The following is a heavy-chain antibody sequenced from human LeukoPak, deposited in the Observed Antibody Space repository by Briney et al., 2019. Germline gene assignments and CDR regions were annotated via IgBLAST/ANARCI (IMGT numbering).Heavy chain of an antibody. CDR3: ARDLDTAMVGGHDY. J-gene: IGHJ4*02. Sequence: GGSLRLSCAASGFTFSSYSMNWVRQAPGKGVEWVSSISSSSYIYYADSVKGRFTISRDNAKNSLYLQMNSLRAEDTAVYYCARDLDTAMVGGHDYWGQGTLVTVSS. V-gene: IGHV3-21*01. CDR2: ISSSSYI. CDR1: GFTFSSYS. D-gene: IGHD5-18*01.